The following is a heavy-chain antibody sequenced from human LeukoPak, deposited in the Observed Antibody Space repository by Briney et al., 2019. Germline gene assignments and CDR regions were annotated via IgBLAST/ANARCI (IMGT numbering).Heavy chain of an antibody. J-gene: IGHJ4*02. V-gene: IGHV4-30-2*01. CDR1: GGSISSGGYY. D-gene: IGHD6-13*01. CDR3: ARDHSSWLDY. CDR2: IYHSGST. Sequence: KPSETLSLTCTVSGGSISSGGYYWSWIRQPPGKGLEWIGYIYHSGSTYYNPSLKSRVTISVDRSKNQFSLKLSSVTAADTAVYYCARDHSSWLDYWGQGTLVTVSS.